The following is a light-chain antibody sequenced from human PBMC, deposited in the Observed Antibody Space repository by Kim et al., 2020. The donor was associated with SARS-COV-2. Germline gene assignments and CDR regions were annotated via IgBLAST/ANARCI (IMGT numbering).Light chain of an antibody. CDR1: NIGSKT. V-gene: IGLV3-21*04. CDR3: QVWGSSSDHPWV. J-gene: IGLJ3*02. Sequence: PGKTARNTCGGKNIGSKTVHWYQQKPGQAPGLVIYYDSDRPSGIPERFSGANSGNTATLTISRVEAGDEADYYCQVWGSSSDHPWVFGGGTKLTVL. CDR2: YDS.